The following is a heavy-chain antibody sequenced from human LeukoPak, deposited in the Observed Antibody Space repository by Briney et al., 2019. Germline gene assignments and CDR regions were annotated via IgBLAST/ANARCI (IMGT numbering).Heavy chain of an antibody. CDR1: GGSISSYY. V-gene: IGHV4-4*07. Sequence: SETLSLTCTVSGGSISSYYWSWIRQPARKGLEWIGRIYTSGSTNYNPSLKSRVTMSVDTSKNQFSLKLNSVTAADTAVYYCARESSTSCYRCMDVWGQGTTVTVSS. D-gene: IGHD2-2*02. J-gene: IGHJ6*02. CDR2: IYTSGST. CDR3: ARESSTSCYRCMDV.